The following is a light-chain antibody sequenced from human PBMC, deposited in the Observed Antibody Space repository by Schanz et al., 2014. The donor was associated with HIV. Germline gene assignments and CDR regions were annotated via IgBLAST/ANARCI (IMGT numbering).Light chain of an antibody. CDR1: QSVKSNF. Sequence: EIVLTQSPATLSLSPGERATLSCRASQSVKSNFIGWYQQKPGQAPRLLIYGASNRAAGIPDRFSGGESGTDFTLTISRVEPEDFAVYYCQHYGSSFGPGTKVDIK. V-gene: IGKV3-20*01. CDR2: GAS. J-gene: IGKJ3*01. CDR3: QHYGSS.